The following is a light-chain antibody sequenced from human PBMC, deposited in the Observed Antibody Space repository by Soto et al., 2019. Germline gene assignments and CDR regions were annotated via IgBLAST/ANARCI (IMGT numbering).Light chain of an antibody. CDR1: QSISSY. Sequence: DIQMTQSPSSLSASVGDRVTITCRASQSISSYLNWYKQKPGKAPRLLIYAASSLQSGVPSRFSGSGSGTDFSLTISSLLPEDFATYYCQQSYSTPRTFGQGTKVDIK. CDR2: AAS. J-gene: IGKJ1*01. V-gene: IGKV1-39*01. CDR3: QQSYSTPRT.